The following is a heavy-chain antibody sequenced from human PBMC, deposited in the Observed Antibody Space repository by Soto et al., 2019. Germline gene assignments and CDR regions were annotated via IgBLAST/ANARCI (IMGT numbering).Heavy chain of an antibody. J-gene: IGHJ4*02. CDR3: ARERWLQFTDF. D-gene: IGHD5-12*01. CDR2: VYYSGTT. Sequence: PSETLSLTCSVSGGSVSNKTYYWSWIRQPPGKRLEGIGYVYYSGTTNYNPSLQSRVTMSLDMSQNQFSLNLTSVTAADTAVYYCARERWLQFTDFGGQGALVTVSS. V-gene: IGHV4-61*01. CDR1: GGSVSNKTYY.